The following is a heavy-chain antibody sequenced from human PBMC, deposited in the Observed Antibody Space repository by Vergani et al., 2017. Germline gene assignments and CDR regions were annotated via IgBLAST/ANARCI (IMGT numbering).Heavy chain of an antibody. CDR2: IYTSGST. CDR1: GGSISSGSYY. J-gene: IGHJ6*03. D-gene: IGHD1-1*01. Sequence: QVQLQESGPGLVKPSQTLSLTCTVSGGSISSGSYYWSWIRQPAGKGLEWIGRIYTSGSTNYNPSLKSRVTISVDTSKNQFSLKLSSVTAADTAVYYCAGSTTGTTYYYYYYMDVWGKGTTVTVSS. CDR3: AGSTTGTTYYYYYYMDV. V-gene: IGHV4-61*02.